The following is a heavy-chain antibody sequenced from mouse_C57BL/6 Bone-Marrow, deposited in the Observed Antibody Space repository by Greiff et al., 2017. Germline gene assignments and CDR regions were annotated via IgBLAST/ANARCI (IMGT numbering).Heavy chain of an antibody. Sequence: EVQLQESGPGLVKPSQSLSLTCSVTGYSITSGYYWNWIRQFPGNKLEWMGYISYDGSNNYNPSLKNRIAITRDTSKNQFFLKLNSVTTEDTATYYCARSCYYYGSSYERYCEVWGTGTTVTVSS. V-gene: IGHV3-6*01. CDR2: ISYDGSN. CDR1: GYSITSGYY. CDR3: ARSCYYYGSSYERYCEV. D-gene: IGHD1-1*01. J-gene: IGHJ1*03.